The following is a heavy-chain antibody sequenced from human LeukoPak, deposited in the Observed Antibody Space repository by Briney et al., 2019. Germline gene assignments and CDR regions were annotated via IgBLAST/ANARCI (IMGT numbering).Heavy chain of an antibody. CDR1: GFTFSDYA. V-gene: IGHV3-23*01. Sequence: GGSLRLSCAGSGFTFSDYAMSWVRQAPGKGLEWVSGISGSGGNTYYADSVKGRFTISRDNSKNTLYLQMNSLRAEDTAVYYCAKYSSSRVRDFDDWGQGTLVTVSS. CDR3: AKYSSSRVRDFDD. CDR2: ISGSGGNT. D-gene: IGHD6-13*01. J-gene: IGHJ4*02.